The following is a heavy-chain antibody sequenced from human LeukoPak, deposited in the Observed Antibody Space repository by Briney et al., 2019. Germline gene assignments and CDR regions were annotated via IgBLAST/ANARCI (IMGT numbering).Heavy chain of an antibody. CDR3: ARDIGSSGWYASDAFDI. CDR1: GFTFSSYS. V-gene: IGHV3-21*01. CDR2: ISSSSSYI. Sequence: GGSLRLSCAASGFTFSSYSMNWVRQAPGKGLEWVSSISSSSSYIYYADSVKGRFTISRDNAKNSLYLQMNSLRAEDTAVYYCARDIGSSGWYASDAFDIWGQGTMVTVSS. D-gene: IGHD6-19*01. J-gene: IGHJ3*02.